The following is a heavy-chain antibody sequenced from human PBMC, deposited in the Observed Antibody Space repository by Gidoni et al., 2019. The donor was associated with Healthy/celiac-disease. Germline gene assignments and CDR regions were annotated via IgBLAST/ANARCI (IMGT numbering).Heavy chain of an antibody. CDR2: IYYSGST. J-gene: IGHJ6*02. CDR1: GGSISSGDYY. D-gene: IGHD3-3*01. CDR3: ARDPITIFGVVISPTYGMDV. Sequence: QVQLQESGPGLVKPSQTLSLTSTVSGGSISSGDYYWSWIRQPPGKGLEWIGYIYYSGSTYYNPSLKSRVTISVDTSKNQFSLKLSSVTAADTAVYYCARDPITIFGVVISPTYGMDVWGQGTTVTVSS. V-gene: IGHV4-30-4*01.